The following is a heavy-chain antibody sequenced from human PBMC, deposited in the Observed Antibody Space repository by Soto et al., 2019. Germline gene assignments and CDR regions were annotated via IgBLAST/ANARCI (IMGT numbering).Heavy chain of an antibody. D-gene: IGHD1-26*01. CDR3: ARTLSSGSYYYYYGMDV. CDR1: GYTFTSYG. V-gene: IGHV1-18*01. J-gene: IGHJ6*02. CDR2: ISAYNGNT. Sequence: ASVKVSCKASGYTFTSYGISWVRQAPGQGLEWMGWISAYNGNTNYAQKLQGRVTMTTDTSTSTAYMELRSLRSDDTAVYYCARTLSSGSYYYYYGMDVWGQGTTVPVSS.